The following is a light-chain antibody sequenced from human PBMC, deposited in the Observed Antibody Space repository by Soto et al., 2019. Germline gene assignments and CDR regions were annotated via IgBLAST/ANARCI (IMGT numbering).Light chain of an antibody. CDR3: QQYNNWPYT. CDR2: GAS. V-gene: IGKV3-15*01. CDR1: QSVRSY. Sequence: EIVMTQSPATLSVSPGDRATLSCRASQSVRSYLAWYQQKPGKSPRLLISGASTRATGFPARFSGSGSGTDFTLTISNLQSEDFATYYCQQYNNWPYTFGQGTKLEIK. J-gene: IGKJ2*01.